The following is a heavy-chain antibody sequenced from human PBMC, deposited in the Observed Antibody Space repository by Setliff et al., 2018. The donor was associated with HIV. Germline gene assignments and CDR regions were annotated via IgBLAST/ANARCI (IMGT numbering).Heavy chain of an antibody. Sequence: GGSLRLSCAASEFTFGNYAMGWVRQAPGKGLEWVSAISGDGGRTYVAGPVKGSLSTSRDNSKNTMYLQMNSLRGEDTAVSYCAKFPVFKWFGERQGWFDLWGQGTLVPVS. J-gene: IGHJ5*02. D-gene: IGHD3-10*01. CDR1: EFTFGNYA. CDR3: AKFPVFKWFGERQGWFDL. CDR2: ISGDGGRT. V-gene: IGHV3-23*01.